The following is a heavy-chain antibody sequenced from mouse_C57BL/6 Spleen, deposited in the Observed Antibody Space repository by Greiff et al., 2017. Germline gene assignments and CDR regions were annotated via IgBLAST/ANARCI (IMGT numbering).Heavy chain of an antibody. J-gene: IGHJ1*03. Sequence: EVMLVESGGGLVKPGGSLKLSCAASGFTFSDYGMHWVRQAPEKGLEWVAYISSGSSTIYYADTVKGRFTISRDNAKNTLFLQMTSLRSEDTAMYYCAREPSPYYGSRDWYFDVWGTGTTVTVSS. CDR1: GFTFSDYG. V-gene: IGHV5-17*01. CDR2: ISSGSSTI. CDR3: AREPSPYYGSRDWYFDV. D-gene: IGHD1-1*01.